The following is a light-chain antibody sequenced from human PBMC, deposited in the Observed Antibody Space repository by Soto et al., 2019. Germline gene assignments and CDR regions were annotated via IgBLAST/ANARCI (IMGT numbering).Light chain of an antibody. J-gene: IGLJ3*02. CDR3: CSYTTTPTHVL. Sequence: QSALTQPASVSGSPGQSITISCTATSSDVGDYPYVSWYQQHPGKAPKVVIYDVNKRPSGASDRFSGSKSGNTASLTISGLQAEDEADYYCCSYTTTPTHVLFGGGTKLTVL. CDR1: SSDVGDYPY. V-gene: IGLV2-14*03. CDR2: DVN.